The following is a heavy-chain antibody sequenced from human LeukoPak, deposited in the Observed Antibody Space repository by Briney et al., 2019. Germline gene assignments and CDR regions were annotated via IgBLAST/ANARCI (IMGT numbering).Heavy chain of an antibody. D-gene: IGHD3-10*01. J-gene: IGHJ4*02. CDR2: ISYDGSNK. CDR3: AKDQGSGYYGSGPVGY. V-gene: IGHV3-30*18. CDR1: GFTFSSYG. Sequence: GGSLRLSCAASGFTFSSYGVHWVRQAPGKGLEWVAVISYDGSNKYYADSVKGRFTISRDNSKNTLYLQMNSLRAEDTAVYYCAKDQGSGYYGSGPVGYWGQGTLVTVSS.